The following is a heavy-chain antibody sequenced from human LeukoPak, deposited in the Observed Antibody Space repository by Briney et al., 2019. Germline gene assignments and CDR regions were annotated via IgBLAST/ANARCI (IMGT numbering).Heavy chain of an antibody. CDR1: GFTFSSYW. CDR2: IKQDGSEK. V-gene: IGHV3-7*01. Sequence: GGSLRLSCAASGFTFSSYWMSWVRQAPGKGLEWVSDIKQDGSEKYYVDSVKGRFTISRDNAKNSLYLQMNSLRAEDTAVYYCARDQAEWELLFAYYFDYWGQGTLVTVSS. J-gene: IGHJ4*02. D-gene: IGHD1-26*01. CDR3: ARDQAEWELLFAYYFDY.